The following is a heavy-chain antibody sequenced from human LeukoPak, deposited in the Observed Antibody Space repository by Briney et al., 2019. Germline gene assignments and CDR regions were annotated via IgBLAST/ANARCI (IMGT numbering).Heavy chain of an antibody. CDR3: ARTRFKTGYSYDSSGYFLDY. CDR2: IYHGGST. V-gene: IGHV4-38-2*01. Sequence: SETLSLTCAVSGYSMSGGYYWGWVRQPPGKGLEWVGSIYHGGSTYYNPSLKSRVTISVDASKNQFSLSLSSVTAADTAVYYCARTRFKTGYSYDSSGYFLDYWGQGTLVTVSS. D-gene: IGHD3-22*01. J-gene: IGHJ4*02. CDR1: GYSMSGGYY.